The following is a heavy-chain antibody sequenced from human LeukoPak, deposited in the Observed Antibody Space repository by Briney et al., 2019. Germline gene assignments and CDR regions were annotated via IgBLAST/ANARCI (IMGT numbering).Heavy chain of an antibody. CDR2: MNPNSGNT. Sequence: GASVKVSCKASGYTFTSYDINWVRRATGQGLEWMGWMNPNSGNTGYAQKFQGRGTITRNTSISTAYMELSSLRSEDTAVYYCARGDYGDYGLRWFDPWGQGTLVTVSS. CDR1: GYTFTSYD. D-gene: IGHD4-17*01. CDR3: ARGDYGDYGLRWFDP. J-gene: IGHJ5*02. V-gene: IGHV1-8*03.